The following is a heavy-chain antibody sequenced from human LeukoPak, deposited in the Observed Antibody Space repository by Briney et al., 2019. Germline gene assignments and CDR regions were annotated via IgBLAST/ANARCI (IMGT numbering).Heavy chain of an antibody. J-gene: IGHJ4*02. V-gene: IGHV3-74*01. CDR1: GFTFSSYW. D-gene: IGHD3-22*01. Sequence: GGSLRLSCAASGFTFSSYWMHWVRQAPGKGLVWVSRINTDGSTTTYADSVKGRFTISRDNAKNTVYLQMNSLRAEDTAVYYCARDGHYYDSSGYYFGNFIDYWGQGTLVTVSS. CDR3: ARDGHYYDSSGYYFGNFIDY. CDR2: INTDGSTT.